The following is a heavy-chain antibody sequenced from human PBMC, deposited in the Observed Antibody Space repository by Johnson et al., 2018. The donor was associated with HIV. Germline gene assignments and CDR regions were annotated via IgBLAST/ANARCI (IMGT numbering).Heavy chain of an antibody. CDR3: AREDIVVVPAVRNAFDI. CDR1: GFTFDDYA. V-gene: IGHV3-9*01. CDR2: ISWNSDSI. J-gene: IGHJ3*02. D-gene: IGHD2-2*01. Sequence: QVVESGGGLVQPGRSLRLSCAASGFTFDDYAMHWVRQAPGKGLEWVSGISWNSDSIDYADSVKGRFTISRDNSKNTLYLQMNSLRAEATAVYYCAREDIVVVPAVRNAFDIWGQGTMVTVSS.